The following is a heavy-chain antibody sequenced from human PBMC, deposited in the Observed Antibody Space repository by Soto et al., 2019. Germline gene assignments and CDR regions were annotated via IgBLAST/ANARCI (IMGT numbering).Heavy chain of an antibody. J-gene: IGHJ5*02. Sequence: SETLSLTCTVCGGSINSGGYYWSWIRRHPGKGLEWIGYIYFSGSTYYNPSLKSRVTISVDTSKNKFSLRLSSVTAADTAVYYCAIDSGVTTHLFEPWGQGTLVTVSS. CDR1: GGSINSGGYY. D-gene: IGHD4-17*01. CDR3: AIDSGVTTHLFEP. CDR2: IYFSGST. V-gene: IGHV4-31*03.